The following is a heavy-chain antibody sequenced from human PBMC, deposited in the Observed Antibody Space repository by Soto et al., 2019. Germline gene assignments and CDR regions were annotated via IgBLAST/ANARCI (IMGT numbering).Heavy chain of an antibody. CDR2: IYYSGST. D-gene: IGHD3-16*01. CDR1: HDYVSSGYY. J-gene: IGHJ3*02. Sequence: SETLSLTCAVSHDYVSSGYYWGWIRQPPGQGLEWIGSIYYSGSTYYNPSLKTRVTISVDTSKNQFSLKLSSVTAADTAVYYCARHEGEKPWEYWGRGGDAGALDIWGQGTMVTVSS. CDR3: ARHEGEKPWEYWGRGGDAGALDI. V-gene: IGHV4-38-2*01.